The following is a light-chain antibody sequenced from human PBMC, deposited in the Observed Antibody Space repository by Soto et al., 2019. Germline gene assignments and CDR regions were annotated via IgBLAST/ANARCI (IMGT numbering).Light chain of an antibody. CDR2: AAG. Sequence: EIVLTQSPGTLSLSPGERATLSCRASASVDSSYLAWYQQKPGQAPRLLMYAAGTRDTGIPDRFSGSGSGTDFTLTISRLEPEDYAVYYCQQYGSSPSTFGQGTKLEIK. V-gene: IGKV3-20*01. CDR1: ASVDSSY. J-gene: IGKJ2*01. CDR3: QQYGSSPST.